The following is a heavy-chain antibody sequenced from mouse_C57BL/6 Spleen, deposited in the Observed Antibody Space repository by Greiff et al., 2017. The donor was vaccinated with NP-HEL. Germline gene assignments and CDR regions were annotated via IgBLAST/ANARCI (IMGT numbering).Heavy chain of an antibody. D-gene: IGHD1-1*01. CDR1: GYTFTDYN. V-gene: IGHV1-18*01. CDR2: INPNNGGT. J-gene: IGHJ3*01. CDR3: AREGDYGSSPFAY. Sequence: EVQLQQSGPELVKPGASVKIPCKASGYTFTDYNMDWVKQSHGKSLEWIGDINPNNGGTNYNQKFKGKATLTVDKSSSTAYMELRSLTSEDTAVYYCAREGDYGSSPFAYWGQGTLVTVSA.